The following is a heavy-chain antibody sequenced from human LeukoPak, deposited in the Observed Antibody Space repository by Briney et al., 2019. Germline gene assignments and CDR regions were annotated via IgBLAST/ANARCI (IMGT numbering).Heavy chain of an antibody. J-gene: IGHJ5*02. D-gene: IGHD1-26*01. CDR2: IYHSGST. CDR3: ARGQGATVPQVGKNWFDP. V-gene: IGHV4-4*02. Sequence: PSETLSLTCAVSSGSISSSNWWSWVRQPPDKGLEWIGEIYHSGSTNYNPSLRSRVILSVDTLKNQFSLKLISVTAADTAVYYCARGQGATVPQVGKNWFDPWGQGTRVIVSS. CDR1: SGSISSSNW.